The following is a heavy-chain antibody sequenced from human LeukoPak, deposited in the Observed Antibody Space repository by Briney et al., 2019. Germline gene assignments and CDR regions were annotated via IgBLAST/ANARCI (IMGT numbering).Heavy chain of an antibody. CDR2: ISATGGST. D-gene: IGHD6-19*01. J-gene: IGHJ4*02. CDR1: GFTFSSYA. Sequence: PGGSLRLSCAASGFTFSSYAMSWVRQAPGKGLEWASAISATGGSTYYADSVKGRFTISRDNSKNTLYLQMNSLRAEDTAVYYCAKDEWGSGWYRDYWGQGTLVTVSS. V-gene: IGHV3-23*01. CDR3: AKDEWGSGWYRDY.